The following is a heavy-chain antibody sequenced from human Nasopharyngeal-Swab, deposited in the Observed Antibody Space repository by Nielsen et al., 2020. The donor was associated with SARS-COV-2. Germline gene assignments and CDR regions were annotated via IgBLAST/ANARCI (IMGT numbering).Heavy chain of an antibody. V-gene: IGHV3-11*04. CDR3: ARGELELRNYYYGMDV. CDR2: ISSSGSTI. D-gene: IGHD1-7*01. CDR1: GFTFSDYY. Sequence: GGSLRLSCAASGFTFSDYYMSWIRQAPGKGLEWASYISSSGSTIYYADSVKGRFTISRDNAKNSLYLQMNSLRAEDTAVYYCARGELELRNYYYGMDVWGQGTTVTVSS. J-gene: IGHJ6*02.